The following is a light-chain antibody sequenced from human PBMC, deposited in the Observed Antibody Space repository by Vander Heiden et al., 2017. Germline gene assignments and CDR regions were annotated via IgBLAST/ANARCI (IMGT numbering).Light chain of an antibody. V-gene: IGKV1-39*01. CDR2: AAS. J-gene: IGKJ1*01. CDR3: QQSDSTPHT. CDR1: QSISSY. Sequence: DIQMTQSPSSLSASVADRVTITCRASQSISSYLNWYQQKPGKAPKLLIYAASSLQSGVPSRFSGSGSGTDFTLTISRLQPEDFATYYCQQSDSTPHTFGQGTKVEIK.